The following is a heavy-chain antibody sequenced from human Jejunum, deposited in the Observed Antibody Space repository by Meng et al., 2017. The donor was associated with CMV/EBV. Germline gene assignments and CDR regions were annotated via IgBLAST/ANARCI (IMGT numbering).Heavy chain of an antibody. Sequence: CADSGYTFSSYWMHWVRQAPGKGLVWLSRISGDESDINYADSVEGRLTISRDNAKNTLYLQINSHRADDTAVYYCARGSTGYGNFDYWGQGTLVTVSS. CDR2: ISGDESDI. CDR3: ARGSTGYGNFDY. J-gene: IGHJ4*02. CDR1: GYTFSSYW. D-gene: IGHD5-12*01. V-gene: IGHV3-74*01.